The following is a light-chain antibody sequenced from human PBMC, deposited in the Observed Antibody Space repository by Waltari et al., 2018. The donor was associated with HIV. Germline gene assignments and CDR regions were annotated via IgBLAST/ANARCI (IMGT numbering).Light chain of an antibody. CDR3: QQYNHWPLT. CDR2: GAT. V-gene: IGKV3-15*01. CDR1: QGGGAD. J-gene: IGKJ4*01. Sequence: ETVMTQSPVILSVSPGERPTLPCRPSQGGGADVAWYQQKPGQAPRLLIYGATSRATGIPARFSASGSGTEFSLTISSLQSEDFAVYFCQQYNHWPLTFGGGTKVEIK.